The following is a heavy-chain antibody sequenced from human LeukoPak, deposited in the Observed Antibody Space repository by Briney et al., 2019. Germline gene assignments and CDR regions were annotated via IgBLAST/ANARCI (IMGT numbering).Heavy chain of an antibody. CDR3: ARDPRDFDWLPSFDY. J-gene: IGHJ4*01. D-gene: IGHD3-9*01. CDR1: GFTFSSYW. V-gene: IGHV3-7*03. CDR2: IKQDGSEK. Sequence: GGSLRLSCAASGFTFSSYWMSWVRQAPGKGLEWVANIKQDGSEKHYVDSVKGRFTISRDNAKNSLYLQMNSLRAEDTAVYYCARDPRDFDWLPSFDYWGQEPWSPSPQ.